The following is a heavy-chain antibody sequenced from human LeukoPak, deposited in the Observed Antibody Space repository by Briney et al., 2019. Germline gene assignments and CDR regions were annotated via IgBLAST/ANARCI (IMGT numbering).Heavy chain of an antibody. V-gene: IGHV3-30-3*01. CDR2: ISYDGSNK. J-gene: IGHJ4*02. Sequence: GGSLRLSCAASGFTFSSYAMQWVRQAPGKGLEWVAVISYDGSNKYYADSVKGRFTISRDNSKNTLYLQMNSLRAEDTAVYYCATAVVGAADFDYWGQGTLVTVSS. CDR3: ATAVVGAADFDY. CDR1: GFTFSSYA. D-gene: IGHD1-26*01.